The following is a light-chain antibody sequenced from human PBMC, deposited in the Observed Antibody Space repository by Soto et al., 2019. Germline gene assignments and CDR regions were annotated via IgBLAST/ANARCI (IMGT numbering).Light chain of an antibody. CDR2: EVS. CDR1: SSDVGGYNY. CDR3: SSYRSSSSYV. V-gene: IGLV2-14*01. Sequence: QSVLTQPASVSGSPGQSITISCTGTSSDVGGYNYVSWYQQHPGKAPKLMIYEVSNRPSGVSNRFSGSKSGNTASLTISGHQAEDEADYYCSSYRSSSSYVFGTGTKLTVL. J-gene: IGLJ1*01.